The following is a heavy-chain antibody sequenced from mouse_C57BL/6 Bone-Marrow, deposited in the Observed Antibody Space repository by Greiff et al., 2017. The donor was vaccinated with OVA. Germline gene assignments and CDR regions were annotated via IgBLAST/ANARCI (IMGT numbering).Heavy chain of an antibody. CDR3: ARDLYGSSSWFAY. CDR1: FYTFTIYF. Sequence: HLHHPFSYLFIPFTSFNFSFNSSFYTFTIYFIHFLNHMPLQFLDWIVLIDPSYSYTNYNQKFKGKATLTVDTSSSTAYMQLSSLTSEDSAVYYCARDLYGSSSWFAYWGQGTLVTVSA. D-gene: IGHD1-1*01. CDR2: IDPSYSYT. V-gene: IGHV1-59*01. J-gene: IGHJ3*01.